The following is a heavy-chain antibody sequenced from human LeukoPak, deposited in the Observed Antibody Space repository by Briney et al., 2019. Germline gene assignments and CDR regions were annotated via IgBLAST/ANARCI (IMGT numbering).Heavy chain of an antibody. CDR2: ISYGGRT. CDR1: GGSISAYS. V-gene: IGHV4-59*08. D-gene: IGHD5-12*01. Sequence: PSETLSLTCTVPGGSISAYSWNWSRQTPGKGLEWLGRISYGGRTNYNPSLRSRITISVDMSRNQFSLKLTSATAADTAVYYCARRVVEALAPSVTNWFDPWGQGILVTVSS. J-gene: IGHJ5*02. CDR3: ARRVVEALAPSVTNWFDP.